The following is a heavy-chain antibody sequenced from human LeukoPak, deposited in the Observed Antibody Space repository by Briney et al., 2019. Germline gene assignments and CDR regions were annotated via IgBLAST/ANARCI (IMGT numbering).Heavy chain of an antibody. V-gene: IGHV4-59*08. J-gene: IGHJ4*02. CDR3: ARSRDFWSGYSHFDY. Sequence: SETLSLTCTVSGASMSTYYWSWIRQPPGKGLEWIAYIYHSGSTNYNPSLKSRVTISADTSKNQFSLKLSSVTAADTAVYYCARSRDFWSGYSHFDYGAREPWSPSPQ. CDR1: GASMSTYY. CDR2: IYHSGST. D-gene: IGHD3-3*01.